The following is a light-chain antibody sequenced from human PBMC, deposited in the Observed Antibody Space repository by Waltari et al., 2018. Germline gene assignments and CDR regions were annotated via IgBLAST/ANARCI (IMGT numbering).Light chain of an antibody. J-gene: IGKJ5*01. CDR1: RTFRNQ. Sequence: ETVMTQSPATLSVSPGERVTLSCRARRTFRNQLAWYQQNPGQAPRLLIYDASTRATDIPARFSGSGSGTEFTLTISSLQSEDFAVYYCQQYDNWPVTFGQGTRLEIK. V-gene: IGKV3-15*01. CDR2: DAS. CDR3: QQYDNWPVT.